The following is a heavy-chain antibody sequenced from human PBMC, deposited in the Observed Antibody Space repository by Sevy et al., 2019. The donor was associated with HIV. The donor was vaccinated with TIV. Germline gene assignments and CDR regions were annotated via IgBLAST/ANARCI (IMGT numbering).Heavy chain of an antibody. D-gene: IGHD1-1*01. V-gene: IGHV3-33*01. CDR1: GFSFSSYG. Sequence: GGSLRLSCAASGFSFSSYGMHWVRQAPGKGLEWVALVWYDGSDKYYADSVKGRFTISRDNSKKTLYLQMNSLRVEDTAVYYCARDSGLQLFRYWGQGTLVTVSS. CDR2: VWYDGSDK. J-gene: IGHJ4*02. CDR3: ARDSGLQLFRY.